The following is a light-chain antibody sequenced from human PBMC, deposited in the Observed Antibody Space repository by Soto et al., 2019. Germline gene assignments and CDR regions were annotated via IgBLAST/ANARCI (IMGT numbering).Light chain of an antibody. Sequence: EIVMTQSPATLSVSPGERATLSCRASQNVRSNLAWYQQKPGQAPRLLIYGASTRATGIPARFSGRGSGTDFTLTISSLEPEDFAVYYCQQRSNWPITFGQGTRLEIK. J-gene: IGKJ5*01. CDR3: QQRSNWPIT. V-gene: IGKV3-15*01. CDR1: QNVRSN. CDR2: GAS.